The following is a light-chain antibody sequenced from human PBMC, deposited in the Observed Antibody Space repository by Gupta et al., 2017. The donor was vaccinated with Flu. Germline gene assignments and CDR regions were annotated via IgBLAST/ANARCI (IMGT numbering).Light chain of an antibody. J-gene: IGKJ1*01. Sequence: DIVMTQSPVSLPVSPGEPASISCRSSQSILHSSGYTYLSWYLQKPGQSPQVLIYLGSIRASGVPDRFSGSGSGTDFTLKISRVEAEDVGVYYCMQALQAPRTFGQGTKVEIK. CDR2: LGS. CDR1: QSILHSSGYTY. CDR3: MQALQAPRT. V-gene: IGKV2-28*01.